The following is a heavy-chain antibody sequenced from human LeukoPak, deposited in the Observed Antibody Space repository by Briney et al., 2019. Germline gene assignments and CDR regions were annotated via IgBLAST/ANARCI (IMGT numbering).Heavy chain of an antibody. CDR1: GFTFSSYW. CDR2: IKQGGSEK. V-gene: IGHV3-7*01. CDR3: ARAPDTARFDP. Sequence: GGSLRLSCAASGFTFSSYWMSWVRQAPGKGREWVANIKQGGSEKYYVDSVKGRFTISRDNAKNSVYLQMNSLRVEDTAVYYCARAPDTARFDPWGQGTLVTVSS. J-gene: IGHJ5*02. D-gene: IGHD5-18*01.